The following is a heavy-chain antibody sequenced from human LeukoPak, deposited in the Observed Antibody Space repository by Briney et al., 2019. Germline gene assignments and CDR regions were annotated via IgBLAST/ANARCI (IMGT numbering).Heavy chain of an antibody. Sequence: ASVKVSCKASGYTFTGYYMHWVRQAPGQGLEWMGWINPNSGGTNYAQKFQGRVTMTRDTSISTAYMELSRLRSDDTALYYCARDPGKQLPFDYWGQGTLVTVSS. CDR2: INPNSGGT. CDR3: ARDPGKQLPFDY. CDR1: GYTFTGYY. V-gene: IGHV1-2*02. J-gene: IGHJ4*02. D-gene: IGHD6-6*01.